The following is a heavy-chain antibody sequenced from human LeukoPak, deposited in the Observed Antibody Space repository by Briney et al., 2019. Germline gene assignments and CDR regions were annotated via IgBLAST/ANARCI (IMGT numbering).Heavy chain of an antibody. J-gene: IGHJ5*02. D-gene: IGHD6-13*01. CDR1: GYTFTSYG. CDR3: ARDPRIAAASPLGWFDP. Sequence: GASVKVSCKASGYTFTSYGISWVRQAPGQGLEWMGWISAYNGNTNYAQKLQGRVTMTTDTSTSTAYMELRSLRSDDTAVYYCARDPRIAAASPLGWFDPWGQGTLVTVSS. CDR2: ISAYNGNT. V-gene: IGHV1-18*01.